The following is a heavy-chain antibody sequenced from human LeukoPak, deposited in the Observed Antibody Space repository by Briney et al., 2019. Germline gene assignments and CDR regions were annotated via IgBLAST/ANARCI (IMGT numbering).Heavy chain of an antibody. J-gene: IGHJ6*02. CDR2: INHSGST. CDR1: GGSFSGYY. Sequence: PSETLSLTCAVYGGSFSGYYWSWIRQPPGKGLEWIGEINHSGSTNYNPSLKSRVTISVDTSKNQFSLKLSSVTAADMAVYYCASRLFRYYYYYGMDVWGQGTTVTVSS. CDR3: ASRLFRYYYYYGMDV. D-gene: IGHD3-10*01. V-gene: IGHV4-34*01.